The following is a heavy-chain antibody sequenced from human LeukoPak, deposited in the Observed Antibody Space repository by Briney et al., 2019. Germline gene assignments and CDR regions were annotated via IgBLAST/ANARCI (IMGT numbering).Heavy chain of an antibody. Sequence: GGSLRLSCAASGFTFSSYAMSRVRQAPGKGLEWVSAISGSGGSTYYADSVKGRFTISRDNSKNTLYLQMNSLRAEDTAVYYCAKRSSSSWYGFDIWGQGTMVTVSS. D-gene: IGHD6-13*01. J-gene: IGHJ3*02. CDR2: ISGSGGST. V-gene: IGHV3-23*01. CDR1: GFTFSSYA. CDR3: AKRSSSSWYGFDI.